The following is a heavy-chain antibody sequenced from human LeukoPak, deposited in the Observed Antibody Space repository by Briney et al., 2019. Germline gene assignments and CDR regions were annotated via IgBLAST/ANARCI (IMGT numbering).Heavy chain of an antibody. V-gene: IGHV4-30-4*02. J-gene: IGHJ6*03. Sequence: SETLSLTCTVSGGSISSGDYYWSWIRQPPGEGLEWIGYIYYSGSTYYNPSLKSRVTISVDTSKNQFSLKVSSVTAADTAVYYCARATSGYNLGYYYYYMDVWGKGTTVTVSS. CDR2: IYYSGST. CDR1: GGSISSGDYY. CDR3: ARATSGYNLGYYYYYMDV. D-gene: IGHD5-24*01.